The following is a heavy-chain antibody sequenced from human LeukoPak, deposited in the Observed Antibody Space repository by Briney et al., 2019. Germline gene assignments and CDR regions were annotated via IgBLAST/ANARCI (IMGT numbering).Heavy chain of an antibody. Sequence: SETLSLTCTVSGGSISSYYWSWIRQPPGKGLEWIGYIYYSGSTNYNPSLKSRVTISVDTSKNQFSLKLSSVTAADTAVYYCASLGSSWSDGFDHWGQGTLVTVSS. CDR2: IYYSGST. J-gene: IGHJ4*02. D-gene: IGHD6-13*01. CDR1: GGSISSYY. CDR3: ASLGSSWSDGFDH. V-gene: IGHV4-59*01.